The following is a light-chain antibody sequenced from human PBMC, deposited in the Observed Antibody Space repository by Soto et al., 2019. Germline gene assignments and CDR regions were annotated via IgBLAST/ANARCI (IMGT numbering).Light chain of an antibody. CDR2: DAS. Sequence: DRLLPKSPATLSVSTRNRAPLSSRASQSVSNILNWYQQKPGKAPRLLIYDASTLPTGIPARFSGSGSGTEFTLTVNSLQSEDFAVYYCQQCNNSPLTFGRGTKVDI. V-gene: IGKV3-15*01. J-gene: IGKJ4*01. CDR3: QQCNNSPLT. CDR1: QSVSNI.